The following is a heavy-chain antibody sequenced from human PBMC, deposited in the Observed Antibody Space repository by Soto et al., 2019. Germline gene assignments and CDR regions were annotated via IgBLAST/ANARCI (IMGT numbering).Heavy chain of an antibody. Sequence: GGSLRLSCAASGFTFSSYAMSWARQAPGKGLEWVSAISGSGGSTYYADSVKGRFTISRDNSKNTLYLQMNSLRAEDTAVYYCAKDRGNSYYYDSSGYYYDYWGQGTLVTVSS. J-gene: IGHJ4*02. CDR2: ISGSGGST. CDR1: GFTFSSYA. D-gene: IGHD3-22*01. CDR3: AKDRGNSYYYDSSGYYYDY. V-gene: IGHV3-23*01.